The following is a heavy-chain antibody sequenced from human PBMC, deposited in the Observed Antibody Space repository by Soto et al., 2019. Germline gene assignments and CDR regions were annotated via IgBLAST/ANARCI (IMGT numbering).Heavy chain of an antibody. CDR3: AADATAWQQMVPSDY. D-gene: IGHD2-8*01. J-gene: IGHJ4*02. V-gene: IGHV1-58*01. CDR2: IAVGSGYT. Sequence: SVKVSCKASGFTFTSSAFQWVRQARGQRLEWIGWIAVGSGYTNYAQRFQDRVTLTRDMSAATTYMELSRLTSEDTAIYYCAADATAWQQMVPSDYWGQGTLVTVSS. CDR1: GFTFTSSA.